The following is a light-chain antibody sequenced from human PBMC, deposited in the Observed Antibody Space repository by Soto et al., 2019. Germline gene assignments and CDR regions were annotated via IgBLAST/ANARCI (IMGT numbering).Light chain of an antibody. CDR1: SSDVGGYNY. CDR2: EVS. V-gene: IGLV2-14*01. Sequence: QSVLTQPASVSGSPGQSITISCTGTSSDVGGYNYVPWYQQHPGKAPKLMIYEVSNRPSGVSNRFSGSKSGNTASLTISGLQAEDEADYYCSSYTSSSTRVFGTGTKLTVL. CDR3: SSYTSSSTRV. J-gene: IGLJ1*01.